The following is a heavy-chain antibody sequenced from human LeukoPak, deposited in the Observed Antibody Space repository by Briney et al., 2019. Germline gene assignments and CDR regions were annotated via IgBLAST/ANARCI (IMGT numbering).Heavy chain of an antibody. CDR1: GGSISSYY. CDR3: VRSSWFVSDFQY. D-gene: IGHD6-13*01. J-gene: IGHJ1*01. CDR2: IYYSGST. V-gene: IGHV4-59*01. Sequence: PSETLSLTCTVSGGSISSYYWSWIRQPPGKGLEWIGYIYYSGSTNYNPSLKSRVTISVDTSKNQISLKLSSVTAADTAVYYCVRSSWFVSDFQYWGQGTLVTASS.